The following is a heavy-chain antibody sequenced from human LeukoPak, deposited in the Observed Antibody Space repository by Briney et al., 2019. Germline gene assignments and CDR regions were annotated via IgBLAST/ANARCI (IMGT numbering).Heavy chain of an antibody. CDR3: VKYRGYSSTWYQDDF. CDR1: GYSFTTHW. V-gene: IGHV5-51*01. J-gene: IGHJ4*02. D-gene: IGHD2-2*01. Sequence: GESLKISCKGSGYSFTTHWIAWVRQMPGKGLEWMGIIYPGDSNAKYSPSFQGQVTISADRSINTAYLQWSSLKASDTAMYYCVKYRGYSSTWYQDDFWGQGTLVTVSS. CDR2: IYPGDSNA.